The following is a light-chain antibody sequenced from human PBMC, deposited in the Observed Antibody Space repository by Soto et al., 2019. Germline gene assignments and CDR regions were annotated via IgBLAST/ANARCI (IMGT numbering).Light chain of an antibody. CDR2: DAS. CDR3: QQRSVWPLT. V-gene: IGKV3-11*01. Sequence: EIVLTQSPDTLSLSPGARATLSCRASRSVSNSLVWYQQKPGQAPRLLIYDASNKATGIPARFGGSGSGTDVTLTISSLEPEDFAVYYCQQRSVWPLTFGGGTSVEI. J-gene: IGKJ4*02. CDR1: RSVSNS.